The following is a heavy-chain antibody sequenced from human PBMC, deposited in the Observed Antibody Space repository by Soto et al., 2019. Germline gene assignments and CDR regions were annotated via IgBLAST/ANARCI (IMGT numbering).Heavy chain of an antibody. Sequence: EVQMLETGGALVQPGGSLRLSCAVSGFTFGNFAMYWVRQAPGKGLEWVAHVGGSGRDTDYADSVKGRFTCSRDNSKNTLFLQMNSLRVDDTAMYYCAKDAFAANGSYDPFDSWGQGTLVTVSS. CDR1: GFTFGNFA. D-gene: IGHD1-26*01. J-gene: IGHJ4*02. V-gene: IGHV3-23*01. CDR3: AKDAFAANGSYDPFDS. CDR2: VGGSGRDT.